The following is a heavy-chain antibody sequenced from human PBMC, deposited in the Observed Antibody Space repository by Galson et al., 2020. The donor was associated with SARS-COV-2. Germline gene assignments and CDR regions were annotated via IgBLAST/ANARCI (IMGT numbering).Heavy chain of an antibody. CDR2: ISLSGNYI. V-gene: IGHV3-11*03. CDR3: ARPAAGMVMTKVDAFDI. Sequence: GESLKLSCTVSGFTFSQYYMSWIRQAPGKGPEWLSYISLSGNYIDYAESVRGRFTISRDNARNLLFLQMNNLRVKDTAVYYCARPAAGMVMTKVDAFDIRGQGTMVTVSS. J-gene: IGHJ3*02. CDR1: GFTFSQYY. D-gene: IGHD2-21*02.